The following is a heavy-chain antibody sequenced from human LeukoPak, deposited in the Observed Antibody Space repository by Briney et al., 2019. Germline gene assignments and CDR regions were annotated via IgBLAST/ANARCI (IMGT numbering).Heavy chain of an antibody. CDR1: GFTFSSYA. V-gene: IGHV3-23*01. CDR2: ISGGGGNT. Sequence: GGSLRLSCAASGFTFSSYAMSWVRQAPGKGLEWVSAISGGGGNTYYADSVKGRFTISRDNSRNTLYLQMNSLRAEDTAIYYCAKDRTHRRYYDSTGYYNQYDYWGQGALVTVSS. D-gene: IGHD3-22*01. J-gene: IGHJ4*02. CDR3: AKDRTHRRYYDSTGYYNQYDY.